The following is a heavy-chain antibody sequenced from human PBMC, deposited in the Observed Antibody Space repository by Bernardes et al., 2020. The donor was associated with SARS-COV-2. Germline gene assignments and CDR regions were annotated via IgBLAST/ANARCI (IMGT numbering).Heavy chain of an antibody. CDR1: GFTFDDYA. D-gene: IGHD1-26*01. J-gene: IGHJ3*02. Sequence: GWSLSLSCAASGFTFDDYAMHWVRQAPGKGLEWVSGISWNSGSIGYADSVKGRFTISRDNAKNSLYLQMNSLRAEDTALYYCAKVAVGATMGHAAFDIWGQGTMVTVSS. CDR2: ISWNSGSI. V-gene: IGHV3-9*01. CDR3: AKVAVGATMGHAAFDI.